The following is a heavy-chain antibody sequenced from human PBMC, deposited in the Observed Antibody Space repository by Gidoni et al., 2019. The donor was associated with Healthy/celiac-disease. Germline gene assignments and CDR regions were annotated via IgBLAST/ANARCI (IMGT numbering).Heavy chain of an antibody. CDR3: ARARGYSYGYPYYYYGMDV. V-gene: IGHV1-69*01. CDR1: GGTFSSYA. CDR2: IIPIFGTA. J-gene: IGHJ6*02. D-gene: IGHD5-18*01. Sequence: QVQLVQSGAEVKKPGYAVKVACKASGGTFSSYAISWVRQAPGQGLEWMGGIIPIFGTANYAQKFQGRVTITADESTSTAYMELSSLRSEDTAVYYCARARGYSYGYPYYYYGMDVWGQGTTVTVSS.